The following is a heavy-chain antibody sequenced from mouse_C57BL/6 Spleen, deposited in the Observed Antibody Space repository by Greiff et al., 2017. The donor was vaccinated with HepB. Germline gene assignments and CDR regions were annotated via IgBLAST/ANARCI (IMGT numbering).Heavy chain of an antibody. V-gene: IGHV7-1*01. Sequence: EVHLVESGGGLVQSGRSLRLSCATSGFTFSDFYMEWVRQAPGKGLEWIAASRNKANDYTTEYSASVKGRFIVSRDTSQSILYLQMNALRAEDTAIYYCARDDGYSSFDYWGQGTTLTVSS. D-gene: IGHD2-3*01. J-gene: IGHJ2*01. CDR2: SRNKANDYTT. CDR1: GFTFSDFY. CDR3: ARDDGYSSFDY.